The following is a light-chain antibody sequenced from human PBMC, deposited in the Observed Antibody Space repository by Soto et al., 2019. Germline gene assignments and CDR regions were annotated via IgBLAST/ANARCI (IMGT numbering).Light chain of an antibody. CDR2: DAS. Sequence: EIVLTQSPVTLSLSPGERATLSCRASQSVSSYLAWYQQKPGQAPRLLIYDASTRATGVPARFSGSGSGTDFTLTISSLEPDDFAIYYCQQRSNWPLTFGGGTKVDIK. V-gene: IGKV3-11*01. CDR1: QSVSSY. CDR3: QQRSNWPLT. J-gene: IGKJ4*01.